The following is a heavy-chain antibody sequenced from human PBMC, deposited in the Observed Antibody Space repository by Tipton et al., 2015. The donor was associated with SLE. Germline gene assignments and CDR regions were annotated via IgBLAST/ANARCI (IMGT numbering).Heavy chain of an antibody. Sequence: SLRLSCAASGFTFSSYWMHWVRQVPGKGLVWVSYINTDGSATGYADSVKGRFTISRDNAKNMLYLQMNSPRAGDTAVYYCAGNWGYGAFDIWGQGTMVTVSS. CDR2: INTDGSAT. V-gene: IGHV3-74*01. J-gene: IGHJ3*02. D-gene: IGHD7-27*01. CDR3: AGNWGYGAFDI. CDR1: GFTFSSYW.